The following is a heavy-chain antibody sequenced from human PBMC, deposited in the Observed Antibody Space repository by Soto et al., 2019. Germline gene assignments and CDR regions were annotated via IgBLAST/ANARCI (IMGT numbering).Heavy chain of an antibody. J-gene: IGHJ6*02. D-gene: IGHD6-13*01. CDR1: GFTFSSYG. CDR2: ISYDGSNK. V-gene: IGHV3-30*03. CDR3: ARSGYNYYGMDV. Sequence: GGSLRLSCAASGFTFSSYGMHWVRQAPGKGLEWVAVISYDGSNKYYADSVKGRFTISRDNSKNTLYLQMNSLRAEDTAVYYCARSGYNYYGMDVWGQGNTVTVSS.